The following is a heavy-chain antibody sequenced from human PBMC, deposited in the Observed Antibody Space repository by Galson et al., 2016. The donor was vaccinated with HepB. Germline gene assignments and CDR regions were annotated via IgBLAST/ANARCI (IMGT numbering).Heavy chain of an antibody. D-gene: IGHD3-3*01. CDR3: ARGGHDFWSGYYTGDYLDY. CDR2: IWHDGSQE. J-gene: IGHJ4*02. Sequence: SLRLSCAASGFTFRTDGMYWVRQAPGKGLEWVALIWHDGSQEHYADSVKGRFIISRDNSKNTLFLQMNSLRAEDTAVYYCARGGHDFWSGYYTGDYLDYWGQGTLVTVSS. CDR1: GFTFRTDG. V-gene: IGHV3-33*07.